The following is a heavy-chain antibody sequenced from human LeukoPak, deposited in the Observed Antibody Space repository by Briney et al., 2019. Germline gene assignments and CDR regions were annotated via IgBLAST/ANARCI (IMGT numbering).Heavy chain of an antibody. D-gene: IGHD6-13*01. CDR3: ARGLGSWLDY. J-gene: IGHJ4*02. CDR1: GGSISSYY. V-gene: IGHV4-34*01. Sequence: SETLSLTCTVSGGSISSYYWSWIRQPPGKGLEWIGEINHSGSTNYNPSLKSRVTISVDTSKNQFSLKLSSVTAADTAVYYCARGLGSWLDYWGQGTLVTVSS. CDR2: INHSGST.